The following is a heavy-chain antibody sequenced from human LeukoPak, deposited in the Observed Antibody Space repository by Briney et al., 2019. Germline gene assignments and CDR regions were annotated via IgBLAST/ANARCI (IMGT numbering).Heavy chain of an antibody. Sequence: PSETLSLTCTVSGGSISSSSYYWGWIRQPPGKGLEWIGSIYYSGSTFYNPSLKSRVTISVDTSKNQFSLKLISVTAADTAVYYCASYTGDAFDIWGQGTTVTVSS. CDR1: GGSISSSSYY. CDR2: IYYSGST. V-gene: IGHV4-39*01. D-gene: IGHD1-14*01. J-gene: IGHJ3*02. CDR3: ASYTGDAFDI.